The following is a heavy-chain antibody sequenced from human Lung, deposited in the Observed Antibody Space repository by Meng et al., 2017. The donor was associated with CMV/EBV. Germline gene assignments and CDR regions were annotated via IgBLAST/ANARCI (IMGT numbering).Heavy chain of an antibody. Sequence: GESLKISCAASGFTFSGYWMSWVRQAPGTGLEWVANINQDGNEEYYVDSLKGRFTISRDNAKNSLYLQMTSLRAEDTAVYYCARDGTLSPYYYYYGMDVWGQGTTVSVSS. CDR3: ARDGTLSPYYYYYGMDV. CDR1: GFTFSGYW. CDR2: INQDGNEE. V-gene: IGHV3-7*01. J-gene: IGHJ6*02.